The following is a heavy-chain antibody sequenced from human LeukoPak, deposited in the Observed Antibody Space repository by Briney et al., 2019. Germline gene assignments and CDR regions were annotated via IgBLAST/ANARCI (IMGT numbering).Heavy chain of an antibody. D-gene: IGHD3-22*01. Sequence: GGSLRLSCAASGFTFSSYSMNWVRQAPGKGLEWVSSISSSSYIYYADSVKGRFTISRDNAKNSLYLQMNSLRAEDTAVYYCAREGLRYYYDSSGYYAFDYWGQGTLVTVSS. CDR2: ISSSSYI. CDR1: GFTFSSYS. CDR3: AREGLRYYYDSSGYYAFDY. V-gene: IGHV3-21*01. J-gene: IGHJ4*02.